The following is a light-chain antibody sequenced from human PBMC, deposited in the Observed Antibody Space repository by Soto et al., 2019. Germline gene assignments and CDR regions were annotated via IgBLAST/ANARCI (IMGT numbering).Light chain of an antibody. CDR3: CSLTTSHTYV. CDR2: EVS. CDR1: SSDVGGYNY. V-gene: IGLV2-14*01. Sequence: QSALTQPASVSGSPGQSITISCTGTSSDVGGYNYVSWYQQHPGTAPKLMIYEVSNRPSGVSDRFSGSRSGNAASLTISGLQADDEADYYCCSLTTSHTYVFGSGTKVTVL. J-gene: IGLJ1*01.